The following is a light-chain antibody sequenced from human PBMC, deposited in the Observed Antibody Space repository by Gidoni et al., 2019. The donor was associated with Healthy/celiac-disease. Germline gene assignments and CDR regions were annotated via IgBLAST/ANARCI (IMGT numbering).Light chain of an antibody. J-gene: IGKJ4*01. CDR2: DAS. Sequence: EIVFTQSPATLSLSPGKRATLSCGASQSVSRSYLVWYQQKPGLAPRLLIYDASSRATGLPDRFSGSGSGTDFTLTISRLEPEDSAVYYCQQYGTSPLTFGGGTKVEIK. CDR1: QSVSRSY. CDR3: QQYGTSPLT. V-gene: IGKV3D-20*01.